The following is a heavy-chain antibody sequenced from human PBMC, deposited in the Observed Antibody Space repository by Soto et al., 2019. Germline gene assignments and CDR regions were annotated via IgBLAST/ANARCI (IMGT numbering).Heavy chain of an antibody. CDR1: GYTFTSYA. V-gene: IGHV1-3*01. CDR3: ARDPLPHSSGWSSGFDP. CDR2: INAGNGNT. Sequence: QVQLVQSGAEVKKPGASVKVSCKASGYTFTSYAMHWVRQAPGQRLEWMGWINAGNGNTKYSQKFQGRVTITRDTSASTAYMELSSLRSEDTAVYYCARDPLPHSSGWSSGFDPWGQGTLVTVSS. J-gene: IGHJ5*02. D-gene: IGHD6-19*01.